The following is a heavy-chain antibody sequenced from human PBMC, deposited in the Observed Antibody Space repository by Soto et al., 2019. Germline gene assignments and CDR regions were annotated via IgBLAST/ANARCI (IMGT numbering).Heavy chain of an antibody. V-gene: IGHV3-23*01. CDR1: GFTFSSYW. Sequence: GGSLRLSCAASGFTFSSYWMSWVRQAPGKGLEWVSAISGSGGSTYYADSVKGRFTISRDNSKNTLYLQMNSLRAEDTAVYYCAKVFLRFLEWPQFDPWGQGTLVTVSS. J-gene: IGHJ5*02. CDR3: AKVFLRFLEWPQFDP. D-gene: IGHD3-3*01. CDR2: ISGSGGST.